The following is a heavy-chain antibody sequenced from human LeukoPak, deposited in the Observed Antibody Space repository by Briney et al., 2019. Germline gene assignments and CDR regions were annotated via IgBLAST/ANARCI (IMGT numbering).Heavy chain of an antibody. D-gene: IGHD1-1*01. V-gene: IGHV4-59*01. J-gene: IGHJ5*02. CDR1: GGSISSYY. CDR2: IYYSGST. Sequence: SETLSLTCTVSGGSISSYYWSWIRQPPGKGLEWIGYIYYSGSTNYNPSLKSRVTISVDTSKNQFSLKLSSVTAADTAVYYCARAPGTTDWFDPWGQGTLVTVSS. CDR3: ARAPGTTDWFDP.